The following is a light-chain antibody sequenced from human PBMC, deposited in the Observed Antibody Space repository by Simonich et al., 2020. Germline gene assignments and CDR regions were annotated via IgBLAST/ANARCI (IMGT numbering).Light chain of an antibody. J-gene: IGKJ5*01. CDR3: QQYDNLPIT. CDR1: QDIYNY. Sequence: DIQMTQSPSSLSASVGDRVTITCQASQDIYNYLNWYQQKPGKAPKLLNYDASNLETGVPSRFSGSGSGTDFTFTISSLQPEDIATYYCQQYDNLPITFGQGTRLEIK. CDR2: DAS. V-gene: IGKV1-33*01.